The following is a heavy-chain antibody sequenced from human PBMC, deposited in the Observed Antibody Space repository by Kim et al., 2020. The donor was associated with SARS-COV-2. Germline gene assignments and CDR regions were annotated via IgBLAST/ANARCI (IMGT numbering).Heavy chain of an antibody. Sequence: GGSLRLSRAASGFTFSSYAMGWVRQAPGKGLEWVSVISGSGDITYYADSVKGRFTISRDNSKNTVYQQMNSLRAEDTAVYYCAKDGAVAGSAYYFDYWGQGNLVTVSS. D-gene: IGHD6-19*01. CDR2: ISGSGDIT. CDR3: AKDGAVAGSAYYFDY. CDR1: GFTFSSYA. V-gene: IGHV3-23*01. J-gene: IGHJ4*02.